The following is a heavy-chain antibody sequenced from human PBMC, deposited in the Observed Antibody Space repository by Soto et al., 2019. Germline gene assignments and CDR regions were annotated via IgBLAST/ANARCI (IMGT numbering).Heavy chain of an antibody. D-gene: IGHD3-10*01. CDR2: IYYSGST. Sequence: GKGLEWIGYIYYSGSTYYNPSLKSRVTISVDTSKNQSSLKLSSVTAADTAVYYCVFEKDCSIYYVHSFLDFWGHGTLVTVSS. V-gene: IGHV4-31*02. CDR3: VFEKDCSIYYVHSFLDF. J-gene: IGHJ4*01.